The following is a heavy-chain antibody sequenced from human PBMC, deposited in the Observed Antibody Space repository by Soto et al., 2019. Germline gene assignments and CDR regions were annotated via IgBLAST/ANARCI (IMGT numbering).Heavy chain of an antibody. D-gene: IGHD1-26*01. J-gene: IGHJ4*02. Sequence: PSETLSLTCAVYGGSFSGYYWSWIRQPPGKGLEWIGEINHSGSTNYNPSLKSRVTISVDTSKNQFSPKLSSVTAADTAVYYCARHGRSGSYIYYFDYWGQGTLVTVSS. CDR1: GGSFSGYY. CDR2: INHSGST. CDR3: ARHGRSGSYIYYFDY. V-gene: IGHV4-34*01.